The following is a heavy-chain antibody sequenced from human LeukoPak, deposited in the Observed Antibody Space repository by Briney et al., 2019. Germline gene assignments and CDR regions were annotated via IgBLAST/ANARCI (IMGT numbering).Heavy chain of an antibody. V-gene: IGHV1-69*01. Sequence: LVKVSCKASGGTFSSYAISWVRQAPGQGLEWMGGIIPIFGTANYAQKFQGRVTFTADESTSTAYMELSSLRSEDTAVYYCAREYCSSTSCSNYWGQGTLVTVSS. CDR3: AREYCSSTSCSNY. CDR1: GGTFSSYA. D-gene: IGHD2-2*01. J-gene: IGHJ4*02. CDR2: IIPIFGTA.